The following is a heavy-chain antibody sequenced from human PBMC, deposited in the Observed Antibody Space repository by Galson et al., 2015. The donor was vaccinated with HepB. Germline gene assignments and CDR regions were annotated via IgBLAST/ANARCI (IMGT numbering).Heavy chain of an antibody. CDR2: IDLDGEK. J-gene: IGHJ3*02. Sequence: PALVKPTQTLTLTCTFSGFSLSTSGMRMSWSRQPPGKALEWLAGIDLDGEKFYRWSLKSRLTRSKDTSKNQVVLTMTNMDPVATATYYCARVLGYNPGWYAFDMWGQGTVVTVSS. CDR3: ARVLGYNPGWYAFDM. CDR1: GFSLSTSGMR. V-gene: IGHV2-70*04. D-gene: IGHD6-19*01.